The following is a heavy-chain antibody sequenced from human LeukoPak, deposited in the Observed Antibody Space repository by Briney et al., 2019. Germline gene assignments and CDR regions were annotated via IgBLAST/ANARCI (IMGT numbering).Heavy chain of an antibody. Sequence: PSGTLSLTCAVSGGSISSSNWWSWVRQPPGKGLEWIGEIYHSGSTNYSPSLKSRVTISVDKSKNQFSLKLSSVTAADTAVYYCARDHGSGSYHIGPVYWGQGTLVTVSS. V-gene: IGHV4-4*02. CDR3: ARDHGSGSYHIGPVY. J-gene: IGHJ4*02. CDR2: IYHSGST. CDR1: GGSISSSNW. D-gene: IGHD3-10*01.